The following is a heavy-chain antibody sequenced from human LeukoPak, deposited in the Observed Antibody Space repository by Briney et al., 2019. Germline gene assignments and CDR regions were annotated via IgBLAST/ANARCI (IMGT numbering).Heavy chain of an antibody. D-gene: IGHD3-9*01. J-gene: IGHJ5*02. Sequence: ASVKVSCKASGYTFTSYGISWVRQAPGQGLEWMGWISAYNGNTNYAQKLQGRVTMTTDTSTSTAYMELRSLGSDDTAVYYCARRVLRYFDWPENWFDPWGQGTLVTVSS. V-gene: IGHV1-18*04. CDR3: ARRVLRYFDWPENWFDP. CDR1: GYTFTSYG. CDR2: ISAYNGNT.